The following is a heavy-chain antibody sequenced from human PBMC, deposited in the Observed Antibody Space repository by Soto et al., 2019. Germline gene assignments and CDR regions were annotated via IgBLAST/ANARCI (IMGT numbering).Heavy chain of an antibody. CDR2: LTGSGDDT. V-gene: IGHV3-23*01. D-gene: IGHD2-2*01. Sequence: VGSLRLSCVASGFSFSPYDMNWVRQAPGKGLEWVAGLTGSGDDTYYADSVKGRFTISRVNSKNILYLQMNNLRVDDTALYYCVRESKGYFDPWGQGTLVTVSS. CDR3: VRESKGYFDP. CDR1: GFSFSPYD. J-gene: IGHJ5*02.